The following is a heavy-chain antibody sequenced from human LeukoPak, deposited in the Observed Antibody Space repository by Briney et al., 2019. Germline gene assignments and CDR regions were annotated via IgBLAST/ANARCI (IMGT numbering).Heavy chain of an antibody. D-gene: IGHD2-2*01. CDR1: GYTFTSYG. CDR2: ISVYNGNT. V-gene: IGHV1-18*01. CDR3: ARDLGYCSSSSCSGLDY. J-gene: IGHJ4*02. Sequence: ASVKVSCKASGYTFTSYGISWVRQAPGQGLEWMGWISVYNGNTNYAQKLQGRVTMTTDTSTSTAYMELRSLRSVDTAVYYCARDLGYCSSSSCSGLDYWGQGTLVTVSS.